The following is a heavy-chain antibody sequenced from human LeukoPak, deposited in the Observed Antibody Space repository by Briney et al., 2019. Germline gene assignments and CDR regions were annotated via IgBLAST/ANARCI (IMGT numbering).Heavy chain of an antibody. CDR3: SRRFDC. V-gene: IGHV3-48*02. J-gene: IGHJ4*02. CDR1: GFTFSDYS. Sequence: GGSLRLSCAASGFTFSDYSMDWVRQAPGKGPEWVSYIDGSGDTIYYADSVKGRFTISRDNAKNSLDLQMNSLRDEDTAVYYCSRRFDCWGQGTLVTVSS. CDR2: IDGSGDTI.